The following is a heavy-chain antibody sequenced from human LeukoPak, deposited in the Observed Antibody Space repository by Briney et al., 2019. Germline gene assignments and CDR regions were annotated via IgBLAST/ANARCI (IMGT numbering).Heavy chain of an antibody. CDR2: IYTSGST. Sequence: PSETLSLTCTVSGDSISSGSYFWSWIRQPAGKGLEWIGRIYTSGSTNYNPSLKSRVTISVDTSKNQFSLKLSSVTAADTAVYYCARHKDYYYSYMDVWGKGTTVTISS. J-gene: IGHJ6*03. CDR1: GDSISSGSYF. CDR3: ARHKDYYYSYMDV. V-gene: IGHV4-61*02.